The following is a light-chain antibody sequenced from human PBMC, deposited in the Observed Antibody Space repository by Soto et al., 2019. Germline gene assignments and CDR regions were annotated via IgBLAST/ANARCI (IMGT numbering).Light chain of an antibody. CDR3: QHYDSLPIT. CDR1: QSVSSSY. Sequence: EIVLTQSPGTLSLSPGERATLSGRASQSVSSSYLAWYQQKPGQPPRLLIYGASSRATGIPDRFSGSGSGTDFTLTISRLEPEDFAVFYCQHYDSLPITFGQGTRLETK. CDR2: GAS. V-gene: IGKV3-20*01. J-gene: IGKJ5*01.